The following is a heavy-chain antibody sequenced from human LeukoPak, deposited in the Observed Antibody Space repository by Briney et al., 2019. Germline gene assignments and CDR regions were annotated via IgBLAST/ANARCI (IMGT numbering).Heavy chain of an antibody. Sequence: GGSLRLSCTTSGFTFGDFAMGWVRQAPGQGLEWVGFVRRKAHGGTTDYAASVKGRFTISRDDSNSVACLQMNSLNTEDTALYYCTRQYGSGTQRFDFWGQGTLVTVSS. CDR3: TRQYGSGTQRFDF. CDR2: VRRKAHGGTT. D-gene: IGHD3-10*01. J-gene: IGHJ4*02. CDR1: GFTFGDFA. V-gene: IGHV3-49*04.